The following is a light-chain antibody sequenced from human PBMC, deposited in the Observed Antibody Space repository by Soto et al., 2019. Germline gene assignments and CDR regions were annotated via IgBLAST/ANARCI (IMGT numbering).Light chain of an antibody. CDR2: DAS. CDR1: QSVSSSY. Sequence: EIVLTQSPGTLSLSPGERATLSCGASQSVSSSYVAWYQHRPGLAPRLLIHDASSRATGIPDRFSGTKSGTDFTLTIHRLEPEDAAGDYCQQYGSSPITFGQGTRLEIK. CDR3: QQYGSSPIT. J-gene: IGKJ5*01. V-gene: IGKV3D-20*01.